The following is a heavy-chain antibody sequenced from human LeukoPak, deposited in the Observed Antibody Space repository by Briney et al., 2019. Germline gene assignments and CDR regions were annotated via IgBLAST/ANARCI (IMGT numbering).Heavy chain of an antibody. Sequence: SETLTLTCTVSGGSISSYYWSWIRQPPGKGLEWIGYIYYSGSTNYNPSLKSRVTISVDTSKNQFSLKLSSVTAADTAVYYCARAQPARYCTSTSCYAAFDIWGQGTMVTVSS. V-gene: IGHV4-59*01. CDR1: GGSISSYY. CDR3: ARAQPARYCTSTSCYAAFDI. CDR2: IYYSGST. D-gene: IGHD2-2*01. J-gene: IGHJ3*02.